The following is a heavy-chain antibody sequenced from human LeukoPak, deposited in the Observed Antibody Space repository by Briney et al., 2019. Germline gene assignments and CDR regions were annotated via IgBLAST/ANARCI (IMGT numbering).Heavy chain of an antibody. Sequence: PSETLSLTCTVSGGSISSSSYYWGWIREPPGKGLEWIGSIYYSGSTYYNPSLKSRVTISVDTSKNQFSLKLSSVTAADTAVYYCARVSRFGELTPTYFDYWGQGTLVTVSS. V-gene: IGHV4-39*07. CDR2: IYYSGST. J-gene: IGHJ4*02. CDR1: GGSISSSSYY. D-gene: IGHD3-10*01. CDR3: ARVSRFGELTPTYFDY.